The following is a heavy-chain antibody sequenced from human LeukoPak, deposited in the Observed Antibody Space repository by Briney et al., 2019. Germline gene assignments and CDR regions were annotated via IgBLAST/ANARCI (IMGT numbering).Heavy chain of an antibody. Sequence: SETLSLTCTVSGGSISSYYWSWIRQPPGKGLEWIGYIYYSGSTNYNPSLKSRVTISVDTSKNQFSLKLSSVTAADTAVYYCARGLRYCSGGSCYSGYYYYYMDVWGKGTTVTVSS. CDR3: ARGLRYCSGGSCYSGYYYYYMDV. CDR2: IYYSGST. J-gene: IGHJ6*03. CDR1: GGSISSYY. D-gene: IGHD2-15*01. V-gene: IGHV4-59*12.